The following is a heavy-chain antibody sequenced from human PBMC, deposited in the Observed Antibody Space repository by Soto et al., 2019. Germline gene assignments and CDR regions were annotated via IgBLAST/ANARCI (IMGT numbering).Heavy chain of an antibody. J-gene: IGHJ4*02. CDR1: GYRVGGSW. Sequence: KRSDEGCGYRVGGSWMSWYHQKHEKGLEWMGPIDPSDSQTYYSPSFRGHVTISVTKSITTVFLQWSSLRASDTAMYYCARQIYDSDTGPNFKYYFDSWGQGTPVTVSS. D-gene: IGHD3-22*01. CDR2: IDPSDSQT. V-gene: IGHV5-10-1*01. CDR3: ARQIYDSDTGPNFKYYFDS.